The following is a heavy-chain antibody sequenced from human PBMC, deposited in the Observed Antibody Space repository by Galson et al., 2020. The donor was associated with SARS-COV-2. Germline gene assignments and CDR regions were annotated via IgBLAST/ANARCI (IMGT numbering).Heavy chain of an antibody. Sequence: AGGSLRLSYAASGFTIINAWMSWVRQPPGKGLEWLGRIKSKTDDETADYAAPVKGRFTISRDDSKNSLYLQMNGLETEDTAVYYCATVRQGDDAFEIWGQGTMVTVSS. D-gene: IGHD3-16*01. CDR1: GFTIINAW. CDR3: ATVRQGDDAFEI. CDR2: IKSKTDDETA. V-gene: IGHV3-15*01. J-gene: IGHJ3*02.